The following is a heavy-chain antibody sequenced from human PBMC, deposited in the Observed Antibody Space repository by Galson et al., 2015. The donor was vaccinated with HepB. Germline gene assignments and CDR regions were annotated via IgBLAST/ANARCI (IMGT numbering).Heavy chain of an antibody. Sequence: SVKVSCKASGYTFTSYGISWVRQAPGQGLEWMGWISAYNGNTNYAQKLQGRVTMTTDTSTSTAYMELRSLRSDDTAVYYCARGGGDGYSYGLDAFDIWGQGTMVTVSS. D-gene: IGHD5-18*01. CDR3: ARGGGDGYSYGLDAFDI. V-gene: IGHV1-18*01. J-gene: IGHJ3*02. CDR2: ISAYNGNT. CDR1: GYTFTSYG.